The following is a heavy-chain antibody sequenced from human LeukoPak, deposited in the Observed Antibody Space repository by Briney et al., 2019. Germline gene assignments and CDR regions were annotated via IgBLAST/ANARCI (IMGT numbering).Heavy chain of an antibody. V-gene: IGHV3-33*01. CDR1: GFTFSSYG. Sequence: GGCLRLSCAASGFTFSSYGMHWVRQAPGKGLEGVAVIWYDGSNKYYADSVKGRFTISRDNFKNTLYLQMNSLRAEDTAVYYCARDGDAYSSGWLWGQGTLVTVSS. J-gene: IGHJ4*02. D-gene: IGHD6-19*01. CDR2: IWYDGSNK. CDR3: ARDGDAYSSGWL.